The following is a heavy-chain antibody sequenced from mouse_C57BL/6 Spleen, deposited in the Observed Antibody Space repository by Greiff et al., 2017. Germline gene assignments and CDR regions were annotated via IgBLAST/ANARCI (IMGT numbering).Heavy chain of an antibody. CDR2: IYPSDSET. Sequence: VQLQQPGAELVRPGSSVKLSCKASGYTFTSYWMDWVKQRPGQGLEWIGNIYPSDSETHYNQKFKDKATLTVDKSSSTAYMQLSSLTSEDSAVYYCARCYGYGGPMDYWGQGTSVTVSS. J-gene: IGHJ4*01. CDR3: ARCYGYGGPMDY. D-gene: IGHD2-2*01. V-gene: IGHV1-61*01. CDR1: GYTFTSYW.